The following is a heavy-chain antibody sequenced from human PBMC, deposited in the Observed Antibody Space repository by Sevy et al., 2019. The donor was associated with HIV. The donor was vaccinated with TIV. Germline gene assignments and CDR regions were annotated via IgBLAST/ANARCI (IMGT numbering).Heavy chain of an antibody. J-gene: IGHJ5*02. V-gene: IGHV3-30*04. Sequence: GGSLRLSCAASGFTFSSYAMHWVRQAPGKGLEWVAVISYDGSNKYYADSVKGRFTISRENSKNTLYLQMNSLRAEDTAVYYCARSGVSSIVVVVAAFYGYNWFDPWGQGTLVTVSS. CDR3: ARSGVSSIVVVVAAFYGYNWFDP. D-gene: IGHD2-15*01. CDR2: ISYDGSNK. CDR1: GFTFSSYA.